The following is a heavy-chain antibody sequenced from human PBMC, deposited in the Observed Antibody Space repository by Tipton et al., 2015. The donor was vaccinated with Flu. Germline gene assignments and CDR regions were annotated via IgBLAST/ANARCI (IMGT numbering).Heavy chain of an antibody. D-gene: IGHD1-26*01. CDR3: AKDSGIAVGASWNRGMDV. J-gene: IGHJ6*02. CDR2: ISWNSGDI. V-gene: IGHV3-9*01. CDR1: GFTFDDHA. Sequence: AASGFTFDDHAMHWVRQAPGKGLEWVSGISWNSGDIAYAASVKGRFTISRDNAKNSLYLQMNSLRAEDTALYYCAKDSGIAVGASWNRGMDVWGQGTTVTVSS.